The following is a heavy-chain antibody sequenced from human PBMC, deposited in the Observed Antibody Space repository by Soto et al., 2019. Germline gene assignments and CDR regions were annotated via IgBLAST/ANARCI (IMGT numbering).Heavy chain of an antibody. Sequence: GASVKVSCKASGYTFSSYTISWVRQAPGQGLEWMGRIIPILGIANYAQKFQGRVTITADKSTSTAYMELSSLRSEDTAVYYCEWFGDHNNWFDPWGQGTLVTVSS. J-gene: IGHJ5*02. CDR3: EWFGDHNNWFDP. V-gene: IGHV1-69*02. CDR2: IIPILGIA. CDR1: GYTFSSYT. D-gene: IGHD3-10*01.